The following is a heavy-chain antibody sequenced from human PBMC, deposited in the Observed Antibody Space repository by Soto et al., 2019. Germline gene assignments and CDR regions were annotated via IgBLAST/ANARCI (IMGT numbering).Heavy chain of an antibody. V-gene: IGHV3-11*06. CDR3: ARDREDSSNWYVDH. J-gene: IGHJ4*02. D-gene: IGHD6-13*01. CDR1: GFTFSDYY. CDR2: ISSNSNYR. Sequence: GGSLRISCAASGFTFSDYYMSWIRLAPGKGLEWVSYISSNSNYRNYADSVKGRFTISRDNAKNSLYLQMNSLRAEDTAVYYCARDREDSSNWYVDHWGQGTLVTVYS.